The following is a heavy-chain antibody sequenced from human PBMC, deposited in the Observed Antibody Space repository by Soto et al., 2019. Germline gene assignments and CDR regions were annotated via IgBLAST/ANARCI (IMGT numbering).Heavy chain of an antibody. CDR3: ARDPFYGGFDY. Sequence: QVQLVQSGAEVRKPGASVKVSCKASGHTLASYDSNCVRQATGQGLEWMGWMTPDGGNTGYEPKFQERVTMTWETSITTAYMELSSLRSDDTAVYYCARDPFYGGFDYWGQGTLVTVSS. CDR2: MTPDGGNT. CDR1: GHTLASYD. J-gene: IGHJ4*02. V-gene: IGHV1-8*01. D-gene: IGHD3-10*01.